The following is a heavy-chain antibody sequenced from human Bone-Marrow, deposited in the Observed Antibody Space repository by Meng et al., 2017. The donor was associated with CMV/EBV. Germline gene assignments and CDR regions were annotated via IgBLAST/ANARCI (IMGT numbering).Heavy chain of an antibody. J-gene: IGHJ4*02. CDR3: AKDIQGNYHFRYFVS. CDR1: GFTFDDYA. Sequence: SLKISCAASGFTFDDYAMHWVRQAPGKGLEWVSGISWNSDTIGYADSVKGRFTTSRDNAKNSLYLQMNSLGAEDTAFYYCAKDIQGNYHFRYFVSWGQGSLVTVSS. D-gene: IGHD1-7*01. V-gene: IGHV3-9*01. CDR2: ISWNSDTI.